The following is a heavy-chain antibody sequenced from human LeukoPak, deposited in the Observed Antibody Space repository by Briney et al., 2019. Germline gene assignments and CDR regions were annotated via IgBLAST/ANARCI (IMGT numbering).Heavy chain of an antibody. Sequence: SVKVSCKASGGTFSSYAISWVRQAPGQGLEWMGGIIPIFGTANYAQKFQGRVTITADESTSTAYMELSSLRSEDTAVYYCAREYYYGSGSYSYFDYWGQGTLVTVSS. J-gene: IGHJ4*02. CDR2: IIPIFGTA. CDR3: AREYYYGSGSYSYFDY. V-gene: IGHV1-69*13. D-gene: IGHD3-10*01. CDR1: GGTFSSYA.